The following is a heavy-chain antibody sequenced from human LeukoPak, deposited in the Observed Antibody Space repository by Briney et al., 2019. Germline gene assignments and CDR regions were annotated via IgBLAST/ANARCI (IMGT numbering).Heavy chain of an antibody. J-gene: IGHJ3*02. CDR3: ARFFNYYDATGNPSGAAFDI. CDR2: IYTSGNT. D-gene: IGHD3-22*01. V-gene: IGHV4-4*07. Sequence: SETLSLTCTVSGGSINWSWIRQPAGKGLEWIGRIYTSGNTNYDPSLKSRVTMSVDTSKNQFSLKLSSVTAADTAIYYCARFFNYYDATGNPSGAAFDIWGQGIMVTVSS. CDR1: GGSIN.